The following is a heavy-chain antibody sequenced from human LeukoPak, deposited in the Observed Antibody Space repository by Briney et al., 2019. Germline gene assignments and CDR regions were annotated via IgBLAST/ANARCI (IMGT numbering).Heavy chain of an antibody. J-gene: IGHJ6*03. Sequence: GESLKISCKGSGYSSTSYWIGWVRQMPGKGLECMGIIYPGDSDTRYSPSFQGQITISADKSISTAYLQWSSLKASDTAMYYCAKLGITMVRGVIREYYYYYMDVWGKGTTVTVSS. V-gene: IGHV5-51*01. CDR1: GYSSTSYW. D-gene: IGHD3-10*01. CDR3: AKLGITMVRGVIREYYYYYMDV. CDR2: IYPGDSDT.